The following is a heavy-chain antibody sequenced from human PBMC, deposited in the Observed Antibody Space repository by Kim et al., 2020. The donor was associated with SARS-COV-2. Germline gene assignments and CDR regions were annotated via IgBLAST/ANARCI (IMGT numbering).Heavy chain of an antibody. CDR2: ISYDGSNK. J-gene: IGHJ4*02. V-gene: IGHV3-30*18. D-gene: IGHD3-22*01. CDR3: AKEATPAYYYDSSGYYVDY. CDR1: GFTFSSYG. Sequence: GGSLRLSCAASGFTFSSYGMHWVRQAPGKGLEWVAVISYDGSNKYYADSVKGRFTISRYNSKNTLYLQMNSLRAEDTAVYYCAKEATPAYYYDSSGYYVDYWGQGTLVTVSS.